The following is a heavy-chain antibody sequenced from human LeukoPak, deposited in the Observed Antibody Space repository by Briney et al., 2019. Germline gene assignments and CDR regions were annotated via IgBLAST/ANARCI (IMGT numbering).Heavy chain of an antibody. CDR1: GGSFSGYY. D-gene: IGHD3-10*01. CDR3: ARGRRATMVRGVAGYFDY. J-gene: IGHJ4*02. V-gene: IGHV4-34*01. Sequence: SETLSLTCAVYGGSFSGYYWSWILQPPGKGLEWNGEINHSGSTNYNPSLKSRGTISVDTPKNQFSLKLSSVTAADTAVYYCARGRRATMVRGVAGYFDYWGQGTLVTVSS. CDR2: INHSGST.